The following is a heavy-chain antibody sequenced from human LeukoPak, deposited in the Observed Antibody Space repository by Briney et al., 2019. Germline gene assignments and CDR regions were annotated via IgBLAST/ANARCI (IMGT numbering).Heavy chain of an antibody. CDR2: IIGSGGGT. Sequence: GGSLRLPCAASGFTHSNYDMTWVPHAPGKAPEWVSGIIGSGGGTHYADSVKGRLTISRDNSKNTLYLQMNSLRAEDTAVYYCAKRRYNWNFNYMDVWGKGITVTVSS. CDR1: GFTHSNYD. D-gene: IGHD1-7*01. CDR3: AKRRYNWNFNYMDV. J-gene: IGHJ6*03. V-gene: IGHV3-23*01.